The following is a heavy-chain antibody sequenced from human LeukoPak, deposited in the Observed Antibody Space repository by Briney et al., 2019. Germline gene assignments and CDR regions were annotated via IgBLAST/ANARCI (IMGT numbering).Heavy chain of an antibody. CDR1: GYTFTDYY. CDR3: ARAAPRNYAGGSWFFDWFDP. V-gene: IGHV1-2*02. CDR2: INPSSGGT. D-gene: IGHD2-15*01. Sequence: ASVKVSCKASGYTFTDYYVHWVRQAPRQGLEWMGWINPSSGGTNSAQQFQGRVTMARDTSTSTAYMELNSLTSDDTAMYYCARAAPRNYAGGSWFFDWFDPWGQGTLVTVSS. J-gene: IGHJ5*02.